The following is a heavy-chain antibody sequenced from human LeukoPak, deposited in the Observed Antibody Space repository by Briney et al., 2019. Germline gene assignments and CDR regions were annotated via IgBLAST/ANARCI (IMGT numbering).Heavy chain of an antibody. V-gene: IGHV3-23*01. CDR3: ARASQDYYGSGSYYRGGDAFDI. D-gene: IGHD3-10*01. CDR1: GLTFSSYA. Sequence: GGSLRLSCAASGLTFSSYAMSWVRQAPGKGLEWVSGTSGSGRSIHYADSVKGRFTISRDNSKNTLYLQMNSLRADDTAVYYCARASQDYYGSGSYYRGGDAFDIWGQGTMVTVSS. CDR2: TSGSGRSI. J-gene: IGHJ3*02.